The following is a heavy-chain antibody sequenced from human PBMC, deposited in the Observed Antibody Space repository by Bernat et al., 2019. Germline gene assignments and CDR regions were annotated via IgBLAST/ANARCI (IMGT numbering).Heavy chain of an antibody. CDR2: IHYSGAT. Sequence: QLQLQESGPGLVKPSETLSLTCTVSGGSISSSTYYWSWIRQPPGKGLEWIGYIHYSGATSYNPSLKSRVTISVDTSKDQFPLKLRSVTAADTAVYYCARISASSTIWGQGTLVTVSS. D-gene: IGHD6-13*01. J-gene: IGHJ4*02. CDR3: ARISASSTI. V-gene: IGHV4-61*01. CDR1: GGSISSSTYY.